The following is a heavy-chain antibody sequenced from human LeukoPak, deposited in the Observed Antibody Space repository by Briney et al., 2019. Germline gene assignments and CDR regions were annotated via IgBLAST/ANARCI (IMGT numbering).Heavy chain of an antibody. D-gene: IGHD1-26*01. J-gene: IGHJ4*02. CDR2: INHSGST. V-gene: IGHV4-34*01. CDR1: GGSFSGYY. CDR3: ARDISQWELLGGYYFDY. Sequence: PSETLSLTCAVYGGSFSGYYWSWIRQPPGKGLEWIGEINHSGSTNYNPSLKSRVTISVDTSKNQFSLKLSSVTAADTAVYCCARDISQWELLGGYYFDYWGQGTLVTVSS.